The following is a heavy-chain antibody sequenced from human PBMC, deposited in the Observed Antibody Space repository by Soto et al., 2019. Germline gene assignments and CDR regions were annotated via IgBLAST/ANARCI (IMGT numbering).Heavy chain of an antibody. Sequence: GGSLRLSCAASGFTFSSYSMNWVRQAPGKGLEWVSYISSSSSTIYYADSVKGRFTISRDNAKNSLYLQMNSLRDEDTAVYYCAREGIQLWSHYYYYGMDVWGQGTTVTV. D-gene: IGHD5-18*01. CDR1: GFTFSSYS. CDR3: AREGIQLWSHYYYYGMDV. V-gene: IGHV3-48*02. J-gene: IGHJ6*02. CDR2: ISSSSSTI.